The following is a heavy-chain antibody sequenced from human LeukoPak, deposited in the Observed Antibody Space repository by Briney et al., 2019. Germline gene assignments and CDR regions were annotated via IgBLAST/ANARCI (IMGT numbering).Heavy chain of an antibody. Sequence: SETLSLTCTVSGGSISSSSYYWGWIRQPPGKGLEWIGSIYYSGSTNYNPSLKSRVTISVDTSKNQFSLKLSSVTAADTAVYYCARVSTGYFDWLFFDYWGQGTLVTVSS. V-gene: IGHV4-39*07. D-gene: IGHD3-9*01. CDR2: IYYSGST. J-gene: IGHJ4*02. CDR3: ARVSTGYFDWLFFDY. CDR1: GGSISSSSYY.